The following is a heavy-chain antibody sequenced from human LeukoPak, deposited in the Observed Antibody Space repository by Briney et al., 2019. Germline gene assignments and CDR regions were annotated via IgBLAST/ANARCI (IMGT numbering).Heavy chain of an antibody. CDR3: ARSRSGFYEDY. J-gene: IGHJ4*02. Sequence: GGSLRLSCAASGFSFSDYWMHWVRQAPGKGLMWVSRINTDGRSTSYVDSVKGRFTISRDNAKNSLSLQVNSLRAEDTAVYYCARSRSGFYEDYWGQGTLVTVSS. D-gene: IGHD3-3*01. V-gene: IGHV3-74*01. CDR1: GFSFSDYW. CDR2: INTDGRST.